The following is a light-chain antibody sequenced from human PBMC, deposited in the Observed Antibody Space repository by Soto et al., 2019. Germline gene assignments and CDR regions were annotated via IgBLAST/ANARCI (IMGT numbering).Light chain of an antibody. CDR1: QSISSW. V-gene: IGKV1-5*03. CDR3: QQYNSYSRV. Sequence: DIQMTQSPSTLSASVGHRVTITCRASQSISSWLAWYQQKPGQAPKLLIYKASSLERGVPSRFSGSGSGTEFTLTISRLQPDDFATYYCQQYNSYSRVFGQGTKVEIK. CDR2: KAS. J-gene: IGKJ1*01.